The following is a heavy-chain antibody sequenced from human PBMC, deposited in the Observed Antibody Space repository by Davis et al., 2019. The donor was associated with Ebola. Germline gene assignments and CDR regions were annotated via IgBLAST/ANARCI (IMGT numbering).Heavy chain of an antibody. J-gene: IGHJ5*02. V-gene: IGHV4-61*08. CDR3: ARHAPHSGGWYSAWLDP. Sequence: MPSETLSLTCAVSGGFVSSGGYSWNWIRQPPGKGLEWIGYYYYTGSTYYNPSLKSRVSISVDTSKNQFSLKLSSVTAADTAVYYCARHAPHSGGWYSAWLDPWGQGTVVTVSS. D-gene: IGHD6-19*01. CDR1: GGFVSSGGYS. CDR2: YYYTGST.